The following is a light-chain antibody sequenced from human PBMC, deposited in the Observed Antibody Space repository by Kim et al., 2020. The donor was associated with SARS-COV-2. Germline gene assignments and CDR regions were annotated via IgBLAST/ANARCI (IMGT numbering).Light chain of an antibody. J-gene: IGLJ3*02. Sequence: RQTATLTCTGNRHNVGNQGAAWLQQHQGHPPKLLSYRNNNRPSGISERLSASRSGNTASLTITGLQPEDEADYYCSAWDNSLSAWVFGGGTQLTVL. CDR1: RHNVGNQG. CDR2: RNN. V-gene: IGLV10-54*01. CDR3: SAWDNSLSAWV.